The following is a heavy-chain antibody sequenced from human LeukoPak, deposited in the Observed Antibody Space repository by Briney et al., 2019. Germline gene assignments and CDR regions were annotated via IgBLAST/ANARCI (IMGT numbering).Heavy chain of an antibody. CDR3: VKSDSSGYYPYYFDY. V-gene: IGHV3-64D*09. J-gene: IGHJ4*02. D-gene: IGHD3-22*01. Sequence: SCKASGYTFTGYYMHWVRQAPGKGLEYVSAISSNGGNTYYADSVKGRFTISRDNSKNTLYLQMSSLRAEDTALYYCVKSDSSGYYPYYFDYWGQGTLVTVSS. CDR2: ISSNGGNT. CDR1: GYTFTGYY.